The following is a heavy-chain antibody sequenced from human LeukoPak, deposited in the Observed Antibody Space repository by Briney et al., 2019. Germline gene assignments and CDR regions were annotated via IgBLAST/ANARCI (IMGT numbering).Heavy chain of an antibody. CDR1: GYTFTDYY. CDR3: ATMGATNFDH. Sequence: ASVKVFCKASGYTFTDYYMHWVRQAPGQGLEWLGWINPNSGGTSYAQKFQGRVTMTRDTSISTAYMEVSRLRSDDTAVYYCATMGATNFDHWGQGTLVTVSS. CDR2: INPNSGGT. D-gene: IGHD1-26*01. J-gene: IGHJ4*02. V-gene: IGHV1-2*02.